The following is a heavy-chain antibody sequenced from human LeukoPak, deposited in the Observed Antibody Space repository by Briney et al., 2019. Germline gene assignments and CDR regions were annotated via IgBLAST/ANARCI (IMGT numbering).Heavy chain of an antibody. D-gene: IGHD3-10*01. CDR2: ISSSSSYT. V-gene: IGHV3-11*05. CDR3: ARDRVTMVRGTGSGLDV. CDR1: GFTFSSNA. J-gene: IGHJ6*02. Sequence: PGGSLRLSCEVSGFTFSSNAMSWIRQAPGRGLGWVSYISSSSSYTNYADSVKGRFTISRDNANNSLFLQMNSLRADDTAVYYCARDRVTMVRGTGSGLDVWGQGTTVTVSS.